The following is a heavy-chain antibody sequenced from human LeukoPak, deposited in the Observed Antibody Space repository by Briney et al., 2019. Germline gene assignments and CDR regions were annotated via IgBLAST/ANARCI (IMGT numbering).Heavy chain of an antibody. J-gene: IGHJ4*02. V-gene: IGHV4-39*07. CDR2: IYYSGST. CDR3: ATSRYYYDSSGYYRMGYYFDY. Sequence: PSETLSLTCTVSGGSISSSSYYWGWIRQPPGKGLEWIGSIYYSGSTNYNPSLKSRVTISVDTSKNQFSLKLSSVTAADTAVYYCATSRYYYDSSGYYRMGYYFDYWGQGTLVTVSS. D-gene: IGHD3-22*01. CDR1: GGSISSSSYY.